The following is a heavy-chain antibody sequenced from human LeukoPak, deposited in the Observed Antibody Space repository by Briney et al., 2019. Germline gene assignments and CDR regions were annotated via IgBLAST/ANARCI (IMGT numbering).Heavy chain of an antibody. J-gene: IGHJ6*03. CDR2: IYPGDSDT. Sequence: GESLKISCKGSGYSFTSYWIGWVRQMPGKGLEWMGIIYPGDSDTRYSPSFQGQVTISADKSISTAYLQWSSLKASDTAIYYCARGDYDSSGYYQPLHCYYYMDVRGKGTTVTVSS. D-gene: IGHD3-22*01. CDR1: GYSFTSYW. CDR3: ARGDYDSSGYYQPLHCYYYMDV. V-gene: IGHV5-51*01.